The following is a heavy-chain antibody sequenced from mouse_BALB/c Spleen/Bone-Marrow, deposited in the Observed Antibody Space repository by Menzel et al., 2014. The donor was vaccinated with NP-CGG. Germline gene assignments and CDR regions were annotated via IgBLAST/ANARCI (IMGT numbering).Heavy chain of an antibody. V-gene: IGHV4-1*02. J-gene: IGHJ3*01. CDR3: ARRGGYFAY. CDR2: INPDSSTI. CDR1: GFDFSRYW. D-gene: IGHD1-1*02. Sequence: EVQLVESGGGLVQPGGSPKLSCAASGFDFSRYWMSWVRQAPGKGLEWIGEINPDSSTINYTPSLKDKFIISRDNAKNTLYLQMCKVRSEDTALYYCARRGGYFAYWGQGTLVTVSA.